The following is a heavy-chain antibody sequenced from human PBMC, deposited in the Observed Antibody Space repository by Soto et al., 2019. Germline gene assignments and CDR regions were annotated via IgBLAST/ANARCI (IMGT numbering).Heavy chain of an antibody. CDR1: GFTFSSYS. Sequence: GSLRLSCAASGFTFSSYSMNWVRQAPGKGLEWVSSISSSSYIYYADSVKGRFTISRDNAKNSLYLQMNSLRAEDTAVYYCARDRPAAIRSFDYWGQGTLVTVSS. J-gene: IGHJ4*02. CDR3: ARDRPAAIRSFDY. CDR2: ISSSSYI. D-gene: IGHD2-2*02. V-gene: IGHV3-21*01.